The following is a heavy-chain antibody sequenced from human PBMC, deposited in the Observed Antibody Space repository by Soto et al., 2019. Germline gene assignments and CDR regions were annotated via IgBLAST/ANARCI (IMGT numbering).Heavy chain of an antibody. J-gene: IGHJ3*02. CDR1: GGTVSIYA. V-gene: IGHV1-69*01. D-gene: IGHD6-13*01. CDR3: VVRGPDSSSCYRQTDKKDAFDI. Sequence: QVQTVQSGAAVKKPGSSVKVSCKASGGTVSIYAFSWVRQAPGQGLEWMGGIIPVRGRAMYAQRFQGRVTITADESTSAAYMELSSLRSEDTAMYFCVVRGPDSSSCYRQTDKKDAFDIWGQGTMVTVSS. CDR2: IIPVRGRA.